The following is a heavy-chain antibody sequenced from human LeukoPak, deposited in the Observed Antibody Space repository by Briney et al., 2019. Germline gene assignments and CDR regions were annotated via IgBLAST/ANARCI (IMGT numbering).Heavy chain of an antibody. CDR1: GFSFSTYA. Sequence: GGSLRLSCSASGFSFSTYAMHWVRQAPGKGLEYVSSITSNGGNTYYTDSVKGRFTISRDNSKNTLYLHMGNLRPEDTALYYCLKDLTGVGDHCGQGTLVTVSS. CDR2: ITSNGGNT. J-gene: IGHJ4*02. V-gene: IGHV3-64D*06. CDR3: LKDLTGVGDH. D-gene: IGHD2-8*02.